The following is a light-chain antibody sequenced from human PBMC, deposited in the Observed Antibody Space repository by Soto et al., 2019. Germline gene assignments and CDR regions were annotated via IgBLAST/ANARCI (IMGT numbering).Light chain of an antibody. CDR2: GAS. CDR1: QSVSSSY. V-gene: IGKV3-20*01. J-gene: IGKJ2*01. CDR3: QHYGNSPPFT. Sequence: EIVLTQSPGTLSLSPGERANLSCRASQSVSSSYLAWYQQKPGQAPRLLIYGASSRATCIPDRFSGSGSGTDFTLTISRLEPEDFAVYFFQHYGNSPPFTFGQGTKVEIK.